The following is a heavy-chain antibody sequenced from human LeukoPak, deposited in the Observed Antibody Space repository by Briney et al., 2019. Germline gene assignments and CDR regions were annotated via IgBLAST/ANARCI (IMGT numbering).Heavy chain of an antibody. CDR2: ISSSSSYI. Sequence: GGSLRLSCAASGFTFSSYSMNWVRQAPGKGLEWVSSISSSSSYIYYADSVKGRFTISRDNAKNSLYLQMNSLRAEDTAVYYCARDLVDDYVWGSYPGDYWGQGTLVTVSS. V-gene: IGHV3-21*01. D-gene: IGHD3-16*02. CDR1: GFTFSSYS. CDR3: ARDLVDDYVWGSYPGDY. J-gene: IGHJ4*02.